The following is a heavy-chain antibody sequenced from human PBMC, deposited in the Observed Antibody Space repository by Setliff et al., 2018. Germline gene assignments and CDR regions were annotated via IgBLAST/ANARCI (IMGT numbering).Heavy chain of an antibody. D-gene: IGHD6-25*01. CDR2: VYTSWST. J-gene: IGHJ6*03. CDR3: ARVSGSQYMDV. V-gene: IGHV4-61*09. CDR1: GDSISSRTHY. Sequence: PSETLSLTCTVSGDSISSRTHYWSWIRQPAGKGLEWIGQVYTSWSTNYNPPLKSRVTISLDTSKNQFSLNLSSLTAADTAVYYCARVSGSQYMDVWGKGTTVTVSS.